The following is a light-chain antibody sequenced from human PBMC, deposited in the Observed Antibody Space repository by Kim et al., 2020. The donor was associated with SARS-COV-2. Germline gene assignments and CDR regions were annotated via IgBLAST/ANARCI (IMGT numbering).Light chain of an antibody. V-gene: IGLV2-14*04. Sequence: GQSITISCTGTINDVGFYDHVSWYQQYPDKAPKLLIHDVTDRPSGVSDRFSGSKSGNTASLTISGLQAEDEADYYCNSYTTSSTYVFGTGTKVTVL. CDR1: INDVGFYDH. CDR2: DVT. CDR3: NSYTTSSTYV. J-gene: IGLJ1*01.